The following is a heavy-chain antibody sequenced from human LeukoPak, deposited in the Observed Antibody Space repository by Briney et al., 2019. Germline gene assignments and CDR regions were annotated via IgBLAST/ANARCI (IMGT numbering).Heavy chain of an antibody. CDR1: GGSISSYY. D-gene: IGHD3-10*01. V-gene: IGHV4-59*01. CDR3: ARGGSWFDP. CDR2: IYYSGST. Sequence: SETLSLTCTVSGGSISSYYWSWIRQPPGKGLEWIGYIYYSGSTNYNPSLKGRITISVDTSKNQFSLKLTSVTAADTAVYYCARGGSWFDPWGQGTLVTVSS. J-gene: IGHJ5*02.